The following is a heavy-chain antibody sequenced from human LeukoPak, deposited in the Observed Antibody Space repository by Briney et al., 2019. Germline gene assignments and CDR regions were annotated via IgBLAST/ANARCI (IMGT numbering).Heavy chain of an antibody. CDR2: IYHSGST. CDR1: GYSISSGYY. J-gene: IGHJ3*02. V-gene: IGHV4-38-2*02. CDR3: ARDLSPWETRNPDAFDI. D-gene: IGHD1-14*01. Sequence: SETLSLTCTVSGYSISSGYYWGWIRQPPGKGLEWIGSIYHSGSTYYNPSLKSRVTISVDTSKNQFSLKLSSVTAADTAVYYCARDLSPWETRNPDAFDIWGQGTMVTVSS.